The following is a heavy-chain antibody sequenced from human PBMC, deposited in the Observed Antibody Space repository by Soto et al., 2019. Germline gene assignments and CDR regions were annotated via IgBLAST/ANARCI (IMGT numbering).Heavy chain of an antibody. V-gene: IGHV4-31*03. CDR3: AGIEAGTFPGPLFDY. CDR1: GGSISSGGYY. D-gene: IGHD6-13*01. J-gene: IGHJ4*02. Sequence: SETLSLTCTVSGGSISSGGYYWSWIRQHPGKGLEWIGYIYYSGSTYYNPSLKSRVTISVDTSKSQFSLKLSSVTAADTAVYYCAGIEAGTFPGPLFDYWGQGTLVTVSS. CDR2: IYYSGST.